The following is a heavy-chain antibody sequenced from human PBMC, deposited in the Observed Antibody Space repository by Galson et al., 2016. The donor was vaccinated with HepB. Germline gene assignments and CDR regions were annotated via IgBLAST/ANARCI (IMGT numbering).Heavy chain of an antibody. CDR2: INQDGSEK. CDR3: ARAYQYTLDY. Sequence: SLRLSRAASGLTFSRFWMTRVRQAPGKGLEWVANINQDGSEKHYLDSVRGRFTISRDNAKNSLYLQMNSLRAEDTAVYFCARAYQYTLDYWGQGTLVTVSS. CDR1: GLTFSRFW. D-gene: IGHD1-1*01. V-gene: IGHV3-7*04. J-gene: IGHJ4*02.